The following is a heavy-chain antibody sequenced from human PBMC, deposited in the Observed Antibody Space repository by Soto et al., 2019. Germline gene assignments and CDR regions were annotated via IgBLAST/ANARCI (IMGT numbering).Heavy chain of an antibody. CDR2: MNPNSGNT. Sequence: ASVKVSCKASGYTFTSYDINWVRQATGQGLEWMGWMNPNSGNTGYVQKFQGRVTMTRNTSISTAYMELSSLRSEDTAVYYCARTGSGSSQFDYWGQGTLVTVSS. V-gene: IGHV1-8*01. J-gene: IGHJ4*02. CDR1: GYTFTSYD. D-gene: IGHD3-10*01. CDR3: ARTGSGSSQFDY.